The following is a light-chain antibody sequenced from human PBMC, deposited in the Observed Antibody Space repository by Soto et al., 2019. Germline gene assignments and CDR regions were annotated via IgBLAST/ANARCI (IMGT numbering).Light chain of an antibody. J-gene: IGKJ1*01. CDR3: QQYNNWPPWT. Sequence: EIVMTQSPATLSVSPGERATLSCRASQSVSNNLAWYQQKPGQAPRLPIYGASTRATGIPARFSGSGSGTEFTLTISSLQSEDFAVYYCQQYNNWPPWTFGQGTKVESK. CDR1: QSVSNN. CDR2: GAS. V-gene: IGKV3-15*01.